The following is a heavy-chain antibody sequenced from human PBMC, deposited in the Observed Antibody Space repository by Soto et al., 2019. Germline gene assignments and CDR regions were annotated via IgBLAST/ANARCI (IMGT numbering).Heavy chain of an antibody. V-gene: IGHV1-8*01. D-gene: IGHD7-27*01. CDR3: ATWTELGDH. J-gene: IGHJ4*02. CDR2: MNPDRGNT. Sequence: QVQLVQSGAEVKKPGASVKVSCKASGYSFTSYEINWVRQATGQGLEWLGWMNPDRGNTGYGEKFQGRITMTRNTAISTPYMGLSSLRYEDTGVYYCATWTELGDHWGQGTVVTVSS. CDR1: GYSFTSYE.